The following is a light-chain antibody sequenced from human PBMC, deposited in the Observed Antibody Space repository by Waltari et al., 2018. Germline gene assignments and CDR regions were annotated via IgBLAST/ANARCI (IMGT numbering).Light chain of an antibody. CDR1: SSNIGSSY. Sequence: QSVLTQPPSASGTPGQRVTISCSGSSSNIGSSYVNWYQQPPGTAPKLVIYNNHKRPSGVPDRFSGSKYGTSASLAISGLQSEDEADYYCAGWDGSLNGYVFGAATKVTVL. CDR2: NNH. J-gene: IGLJ1*01. V-gene: IGLV1-44*01. CDR3: AGWDGSLNGYV.